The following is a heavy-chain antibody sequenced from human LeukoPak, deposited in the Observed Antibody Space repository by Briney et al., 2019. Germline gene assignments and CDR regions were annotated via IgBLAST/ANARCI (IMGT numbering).Heavy chain of an antibody. Sequence: GVSLQISCKGSGYGFTSYWIGWVRPMPGKGLEWMGIIYPGDSDTRYSPSFQGQVTISADKSISTAYLQWSSLKASDTAMYYCARPRIGGYSSGWYGIDYWGQGTLVTVSS. J-gene: IGHJ4*02. CDR1: GYGFTSYW. V-gene: IGHV5-51*01. CDR2: IYPGDSDT. D-gene: IGHD6-19*01. CDR3: ARPRIGGYSSGWYGIDY.